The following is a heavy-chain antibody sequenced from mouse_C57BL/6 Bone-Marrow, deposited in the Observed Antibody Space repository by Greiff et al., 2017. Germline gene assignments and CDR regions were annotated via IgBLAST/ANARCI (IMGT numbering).Heavy chain of an antibody. D-gene: IGHD3-3*01. CDR3: ASNWGGDVDV. V-gene: IGHV2-5*01. CDR1: GFSLTSYG. J-gene: IGHJ1*03. Sequence: QVQLQQSGPGLVQPSQSLSITCTVSGFSLTSYGVHWVRQSPGQGLEWLGVIWRGGGTDYNAAFMSRKSITTDNSKSQAVFKKNSRQADDPAIYYCASNWGGDVDVGGRGTTVTVSS. CDR2: IWRGGGT.